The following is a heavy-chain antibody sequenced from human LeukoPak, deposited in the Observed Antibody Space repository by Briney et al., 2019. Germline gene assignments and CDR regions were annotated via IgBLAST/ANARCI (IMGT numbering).Heavy chain of an antibody. CDR2: IYHSGST. V-gene: IGHV4-30-2*01. J-gene: IGHJ3*02. CDR3: ARVATGLLPAFDI. D-gene: IGHD3-22*01. CDR1: GGSISSGGYY. Sequence: PSETLSLTCTVSGGSISSGGYYWSWIRQPPRKGLEWIGYIYHSGSTYYNPSLKSRVTISVDRSKNQFSLKLSSVTAADTAVYYCARVATGLLPAFDIWGQGTMVTVSS.